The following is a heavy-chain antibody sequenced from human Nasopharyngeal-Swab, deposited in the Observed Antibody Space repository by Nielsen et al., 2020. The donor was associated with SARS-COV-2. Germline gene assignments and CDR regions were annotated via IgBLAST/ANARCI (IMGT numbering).Heavy chain of an antibody. V-gene: IGHV1-46*01. CDR2: INPNGGSA. Sequence: ASVKVSCKASGYSFTSYHMYWVRQAPGQGLEWVGIINPNGGSATYAQRFQGKVTITRDTSTSTVFMELSSLKSEDTAVYYCARDRYGSGSFLGYWGQGTLVTVSS. CDR1: GYSFTSYH. J-gene: IGHJ4*02. D-gene: IGHD3-10*01. CDR3: ARDRYGSGSFLGY.